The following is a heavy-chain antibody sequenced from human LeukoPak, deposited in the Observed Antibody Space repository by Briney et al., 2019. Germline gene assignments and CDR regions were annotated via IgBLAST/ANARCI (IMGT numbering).Heavy chain of an antibody. D-gene: IGHD2-15*01. V-gene: IGHV1-8*03. CDR2: MNPNSGNT. J-gene: IGHJ3*02. Sequence: ASVKVSCKASGYTFTSYGISWVRQAPGQGLEWMGWMNPNSGNTGYAQKFQGRVTITRNTSISTAYMELSSLRSEDTAVYYCARDRIVVVVAATDRAFDIWGQGTMATVSS. CDR3: ARDRIVVVVAATDRAFDI. CDR1: GYTFTSYG.